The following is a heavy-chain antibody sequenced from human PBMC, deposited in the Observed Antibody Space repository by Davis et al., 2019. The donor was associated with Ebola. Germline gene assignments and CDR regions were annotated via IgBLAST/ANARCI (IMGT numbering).Heavy chain of an antibody. CDR1: GFTFSSYA. J-gene: IGHJ3*02. V-gene: IGHV3-30-3*01. CDR3: ARSGVAGLWAFDI. D-gene: IGHD6-19*01. CDR2: ISYDGSNK. Sequence: PGGSLRLSCAASGFTFSSYAMHWVRQAPGKGLEWVAVISYDGSNKYYADSVKGRFTISRDNSKNTLYLQMNSLRAEDTAVYYCARSGVAGLWAFDIWGQGTMVTVSS.